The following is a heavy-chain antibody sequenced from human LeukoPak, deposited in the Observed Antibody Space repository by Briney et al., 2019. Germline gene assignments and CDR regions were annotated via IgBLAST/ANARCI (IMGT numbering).Heavy chain of an antibody. CDR3: AKGSRDGYNFDY. Sequence: GRSLRLSCAASGFTFSSYAMSWVRQAPGKGLEWVSAISGSGGSTYYADSVKGRFTISRDNSKNTLYLQMNSLRAEDTAVYYCAKGSRDGYNFDYWGQGTLVTVSS. CDR1: GFTFSSYA. J-gene: IGHJ4*02. D-gene: IGHD5-24*01. V-gene: IGHV3-23*01. CDR2: ISGSGGST.